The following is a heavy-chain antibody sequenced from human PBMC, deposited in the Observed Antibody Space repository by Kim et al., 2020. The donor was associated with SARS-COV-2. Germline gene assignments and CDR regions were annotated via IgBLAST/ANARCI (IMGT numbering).Heavy chain of an antibody. Sequence: GGSLRLSCAASGFTFSSYAMSWVRQAPGKGLEWVSAISGSGGSTYYADSVKGRFTISRDNSKNTLYLQMNSLRAEDTAVYYCAKESRGVRVVVSRSYFDYWGQGTLVTVSS. CDR1: GFTFSSYA. CDR2: ISGSGGST. D-gene: IGHD3-22*01. CDR3: AKESRGVRVVVSRSYFDY. V-gene: IGHV3-23*01. J-gene: IGHJ4*02.